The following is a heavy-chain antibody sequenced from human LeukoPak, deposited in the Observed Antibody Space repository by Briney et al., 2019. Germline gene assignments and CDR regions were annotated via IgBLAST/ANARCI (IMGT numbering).Heavy chain of an antibody. CDR3: ARDWVGATKRTHGLISL. V-gene: IGHV3-33*08. Sequence: GGSLRLSCAASGFTFSSYGMHWVRQAPGKGLEWVAVIWYDGSNKYYADSVKGRFTISRDNSKNTLYLQMNSLRAEDTAVYYCARDWVGATKRTHGLISLWGQGTLVTVSS. D-gene: IGHD1-26*01. J-gene: IGHJ4*02. CDR1: GFTFSSYG. CDR2: IWYDGSNK.